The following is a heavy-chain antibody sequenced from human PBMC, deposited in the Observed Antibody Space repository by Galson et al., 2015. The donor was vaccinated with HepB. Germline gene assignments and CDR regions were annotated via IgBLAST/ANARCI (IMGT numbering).Heavy chain of an antibody. CDR1: GFTFDDYT. J-gene: IGHJ4*02. CDR3: AKDRFTIAVADSPSYFDC. Sequence: SLRLSCAASGFTFDDYTMHWVRQAPGKGLEWVSVINWDGNNTYYADSVKGRFTISRDNIKNSLYLQMNSLRTEDTALYYCAKDRFTIAVADSPSYFDCWGQGTLVTVSS. V-gene: IGHV3-43*01. CDR2: INWDGNNT. D-gene: IGHD6-19*01.